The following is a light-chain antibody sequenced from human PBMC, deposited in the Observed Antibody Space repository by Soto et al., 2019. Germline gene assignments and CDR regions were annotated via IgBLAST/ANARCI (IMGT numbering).Light chain of an antibody. J-gene: IGLJ1*01. CDR3: SSHTSGSTRV. CDR1: FSDVGGYDY. V-gene: IGLV2-14*01. Sequence: QSALTQPASVSGSPGQSIDISCTGTFSDVGGYDYVSWYQQHPDKAPKLMIYEVTKRPSGVSNRFSGSKSGNTASLTISGLQPEDEADYYCSSHTSGSTRVFGSGTKVTVL. CDR2: EVT.